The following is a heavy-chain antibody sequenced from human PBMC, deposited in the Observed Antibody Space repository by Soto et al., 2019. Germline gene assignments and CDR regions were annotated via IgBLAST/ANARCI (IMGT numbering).Heavy chain of an antibody. J-gene: IGHJ6*02. CDR2: ISSSGSTI. CDR3: ARGDMHSSSWYGYYYYYGMDV. D-gene: IGHD6-13*01. CDR1: GFTFSSYE. V-gene: IGHV3-48*03. Sequence: PGGSLRLSCAASGFTFSSYEMNWVRQAPGKGLEWVSYISSSGSTIYYADSVKGRFTISRDNAKNSLYLQMNSLRAEDTAVYYCARGDMHSSSWYGYYYYYGMDVWGQGTTVTVSS.